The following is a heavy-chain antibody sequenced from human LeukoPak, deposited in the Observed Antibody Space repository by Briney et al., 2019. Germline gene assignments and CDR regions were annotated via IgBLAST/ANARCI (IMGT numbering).Heavy chain of an antibody. CDR3: ATGGLGYDYVWGSYRPPNFDY. D-gene: IGHD3-16*02. CDR1: GYTLTELS. J-gene: IGHJ4*02. V-gene: IGHV1-24*01. Sequence: GASVKVSCEVSGYTLTELSMHWGRHAPGKRLEWMGGFDPEDGETIYAQKFSSRVTMSADTSTHTAYMGLCSLRSEDTAVCYCATGGLGYDYVWGSYRPPNFDYWGQGTLVTVSS. CDR2: FDPEDGET.